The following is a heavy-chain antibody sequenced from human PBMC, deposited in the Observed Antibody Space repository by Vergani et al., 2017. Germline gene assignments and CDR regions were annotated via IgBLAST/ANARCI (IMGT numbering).Heavy chain of an antibody. CDR2: IKSKTDGGTT. D-gene: IGHD2-15*01. J-gene: IGHJ4*02. CDR3: TTVSDGGYCSGGSCYSPDY. CDR1: GFTFSSYA. Sequence: EVQLLESGGGLVQPGGSLRLSCAASGFTFSSYAMSWVRQAPGKGLEWVGRIKSKTDGGTTVYAAPVKGRFTISRDDSKNTLYLQMNSLKTEDTAVYYCTTVSDGGYCSGGSCYSPDYWGQGTLVTVSS. V-gene: IGHV3-15*01.